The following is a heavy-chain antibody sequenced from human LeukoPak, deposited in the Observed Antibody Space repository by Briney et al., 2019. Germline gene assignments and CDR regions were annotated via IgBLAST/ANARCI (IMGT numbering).Heavy chain of an antibody. CDR3: RAGFDH. Sequence: SETLSLTCAVYGGSFSGYYWSWIRQPPGKGLEWIGNIYSSGSTYYNPSLKSRVTISVDSSKNQFSLKLNSVAAADTAVYYCRAGFDHWGQGTLVTVSS. CDR1: GGSFSGYY. J-gene: IGHJ4*02. CDR2: IYSSGST. V-gene: IGHV4-34*03.